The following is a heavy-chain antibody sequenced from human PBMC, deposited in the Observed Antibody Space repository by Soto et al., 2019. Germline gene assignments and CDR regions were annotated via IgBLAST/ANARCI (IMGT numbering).Heavy chain of an antibody. D-gene: IGHD4-17*01. CDR3: ARDTVTTRWFDP. V-gene: IGHV4-34*01. Sequence: QVQLQQWGAGLLKPSETLSLTCAVYGGSFSGYYWSWIRQPPGKGLEWIGEINHSGSTNYNPSLKSRVTISVDTSKNQFALKLSSVTAADTAVYYCARDTVTTRWFDPWGQGTLVTVSS. J-gene: IGHJ5*02. CDR2: INHSGST. CDR1: GGSFSGYY.